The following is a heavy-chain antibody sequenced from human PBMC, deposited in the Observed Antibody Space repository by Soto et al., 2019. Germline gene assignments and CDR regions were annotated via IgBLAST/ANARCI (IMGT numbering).Heavy chain of an antibody. CDR2: ISGSGGST. CDR1: GFTFSSYA. V-gene: IGHV3-23*01. Sequence: EVQLLESGGGLVQPGGSLRLSCAASGFTFSSYAMSWVRQAPGKGLEWVSAISGSGGSTYYADSVKGRFTISRDNSKNTLYLQMNSLRAEDTAVYYCAKSGLWFGAPKEYYYYRDVWGKGTTVTVSS. CDR3: AKSGLWFGAPKEYYYYRDV. J-gene: IGHJ6*03. D-gene: IGHD3-10*01.